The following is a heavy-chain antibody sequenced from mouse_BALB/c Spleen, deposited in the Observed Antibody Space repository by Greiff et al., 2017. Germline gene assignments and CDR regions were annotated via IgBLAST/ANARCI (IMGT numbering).Heavy chain of an antibody. Sequence: DVKLVESGGGLVQPGGSLKLSCAASGFTFSSYGMSWVRQTPGKRLELVATINSNGGSTYYPDSVKGRFTISRDNAKNTLYLQMSSLKSEDTAMYYCAREAGYDYDGAMDYWGQGTSVTVSS. CDR3: AREAGYDYDGAMDY. D-gene: IGHD2-4*01. CDR2: INSNGGST. CDR1: GFTFSSYG. J-gene: IGHJ4*01. V-gene: IGHV5-6-3*01.